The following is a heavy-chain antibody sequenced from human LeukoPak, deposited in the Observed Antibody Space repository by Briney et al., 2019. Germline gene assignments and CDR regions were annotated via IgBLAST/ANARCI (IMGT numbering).Heavy chain of an antibody. CDR2: ISESGATI. CDR3: ARDSXXCEDNSCHHFDY. D-gene: IGHD2-15*01. Sequence: EPGGSLRLSCAASGFTSSFSEMNWVRQAAGKRLEWVAYISESGATIYYADSVKGRFTISRDNAKSSVYLQLNSLRAEDTAVYYCARDSXXCEDNSCHHFDYWGQGTLVTVSS. J-gene: IGHJ4*02. V-gene: IGHV3-48*03. CDR1: GFTSSFSE.